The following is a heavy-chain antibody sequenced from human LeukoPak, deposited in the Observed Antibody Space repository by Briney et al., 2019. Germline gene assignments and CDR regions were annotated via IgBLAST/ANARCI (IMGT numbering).Heavy chain of an antibody. D-gene: IGHD1-26*01. CDR3: AKGSGSYPGSGYGMDV. CDR2: ISGRGGST. V-gene: IGHV3-23*01. J-gene: IGHJ6*02. CDR1: GFTFSSYA. Sequence: GGSLRLSCAASGFTFSSYAMSWVRQAPGKGLEWVSAISGRGGSTYYADSVKGRFTISRDNSKNTLYLQMNSLRAEDTAVYYCAKGSGSYPGSGYGMDVWGQGTTVTVSS.